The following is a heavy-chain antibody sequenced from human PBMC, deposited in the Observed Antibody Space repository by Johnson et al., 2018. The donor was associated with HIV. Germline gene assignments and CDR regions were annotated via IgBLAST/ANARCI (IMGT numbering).Heavy chain of an antibody. CDR3: ARVTNSDAFDI. CDR2: IGTAGDT. CDR1: GFTFSSYD. V-gene: IGHV3-13*01. D-gene: IGHD2-8*01. J-gene: IGHJ3*02. Sequence: VQLVESGGGLVKPGGSLRLSCAASGFTFSSYDMHWVRQATGKGLEWVSAIGTAGDTYYPASVKGRFTISRENAKNSLYLQMNSLRAGDTAVYYCARVTNSDAFDIWGQGTMVTVSS.